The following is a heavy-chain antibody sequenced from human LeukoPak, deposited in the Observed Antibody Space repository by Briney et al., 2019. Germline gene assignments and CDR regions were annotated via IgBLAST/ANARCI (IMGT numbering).Heavy chain of an antibody. Sequence: GGSLRLSCADSPFTFNGSWMNWVRQAPGKGLEWVANMDPTGSQKRYVDSVKGRFTISKDNPGTSLYLDMHSLRAEDTAIYYCAIWTSGNYWGQGTLVTVSS. CDR1: PFTFNGSW. CDR3: AIWTSGNY. V-gene: IGHV3-7*01. D-gene: IGHD1-1*01. J-gene: IGHJ4*02. CDR2: MDPTGSQK.